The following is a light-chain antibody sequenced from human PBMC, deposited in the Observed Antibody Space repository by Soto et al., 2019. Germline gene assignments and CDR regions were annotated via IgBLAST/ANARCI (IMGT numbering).Light chain of an antibody. CDR3: TLWTTSTTMI. V-gene: IGLV2-14*03. CDR2: DVN. Sequence: QSVLTQPASVSGSPGQSITISCTGTSSDIGAYNFVSWYQQHPGKAPKLMLYDVNIRPSGVSNRFSGSKSGNTASLTISGLHAEDEAAYYCTLWTTSTTMIFGGGTQLTVL. CDR1: SSDIGAYNF. J-gene: IGLJ2*01.